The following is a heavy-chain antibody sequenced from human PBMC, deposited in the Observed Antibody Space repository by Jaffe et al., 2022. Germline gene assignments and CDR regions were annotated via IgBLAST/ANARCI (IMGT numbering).Heavy chain of an antibody. D-gene: IGHD4-4*01. J-gene: IGHJ5*02. V-gene: IGHV4-61*01. Sequence: QVQLQESGPGLVKPSETLSLTCTVSGGSVSSGSYYWSWIRQPPGKGLEWIGYIYYSGSTNYNPSLKSRVTISVDTSKNQFSLKLSSVTAADTAVYYCARVMTTVTTAYNWFDPWGQGTLVTVSS. CDR3: ARVMTTVTTAYNWFDP. CDR1: GGSVSSGSYY. CDR2: IYYSGST.